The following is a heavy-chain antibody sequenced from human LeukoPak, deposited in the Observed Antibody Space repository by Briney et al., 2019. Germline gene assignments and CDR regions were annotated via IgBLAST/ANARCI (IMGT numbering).Heavy chain of an antibody. CDR3: ARDRSYDILTGYYNYYGMDV. V-gene: IGHV1-18*01. J-gene: IGHJ6*02. CDR2: ISAYNGNT. CDR1: GGTFSSYA. D-gene: IGHD3-9*01. Sequence: WASVKVSCKASGGTFSSYAISWVRQAPGQGLEWMGWISAYNGNTNYAQKLQGRVTMTTDTSTSTAYMELRSLRSDDTAVYYCARDRSYDILTGYYNYYGMDVWGQGTTVTVSS.